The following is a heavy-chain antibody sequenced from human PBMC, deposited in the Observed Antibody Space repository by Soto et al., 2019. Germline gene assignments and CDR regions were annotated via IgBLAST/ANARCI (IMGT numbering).Heavy chain of an antibody. D-gene: IGHD3-3*02. CDR1: GYSFTSYW. V-gene: IGHV5-51*01. Sequence: GESLKISCKGSGYSFTSYWIGWVRQMPGKGLEWMGIIYPGDSDTRYSPYFQGQVTISVDKSISTAYLQWSSLKASDTAMYYCARHEQSISPGSNYYGMDVCSQGTTGTVSS. J-gene: IGHJ6*02. CDR2: IYPGDSDT. CDR3: ARHEQSISPGSNYYGMDV.